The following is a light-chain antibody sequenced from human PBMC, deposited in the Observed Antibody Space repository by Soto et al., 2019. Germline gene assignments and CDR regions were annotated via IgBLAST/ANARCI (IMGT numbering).Light chain of an antibody. V-gene: IGKV3-15*01. CDR1: QSVSRN. J-gene: IGKJ1*01. CDR3: QQYNNRPPWT. CDR2: GTS. Sequence: EIVMTQSPATLSVSPGERATLSCRASQSVSRNLAWYQQKPGHAPRLLIYGTSTRATGIPARFSGSGSGTEFTLTISSLQSEDFAVYYCQQYNNRPPWTFGQGTKVEIK.